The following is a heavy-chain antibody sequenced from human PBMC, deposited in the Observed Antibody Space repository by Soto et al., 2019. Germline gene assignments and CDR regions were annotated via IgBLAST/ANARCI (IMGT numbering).Heavy chain of an antibody. CDR2: IIPIFGTA. D-gene: IGHD2-15*01. Sequence: SVKVSCKASGGTFSSYAISWVRQAPGQGLEWMGGIIPIFGTANYAQKFQGRVTITADESTSTAYMELSSLRSEDTAVYYCAISFGVVAATNYYYYGMDVWGQGTTVTVS. J-gene: IGHJ6*02. CDR1: GGTFSSYA. V-gene: IGHV1-69*13. CDR3: AISFGVVAATNYYYYGMDV.